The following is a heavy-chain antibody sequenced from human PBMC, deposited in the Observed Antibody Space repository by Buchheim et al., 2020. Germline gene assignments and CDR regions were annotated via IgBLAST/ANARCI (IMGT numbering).Heavy chain of an antibody. CDR2: ISYDGSNK. CDR1: GFTFSSYA. V-gene: IGHV3-30-3*01. J-gene: IGHJ4*02. CDR3: ARRRVVVPAAYQLAAAGSREIDY. D-gene: IGHD2-2*01. Sequence: QVQLVESGGGVVQPGRSLRLSCAASGFTFSSYAMHWVRQAPGKGLEWVAVISYDGSNKYYADSVKGRFTISRDNSKNTLYLQMNSLRAEDTAVYYCARRRVVVPAAYQLAAAGSREIDYWGQGTL.